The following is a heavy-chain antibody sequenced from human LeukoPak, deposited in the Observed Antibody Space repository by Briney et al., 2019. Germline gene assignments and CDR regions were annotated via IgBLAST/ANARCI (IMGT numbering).Heavy chain of an antibody. CDR3: ARGGPYCTNGVCTGIYYYYYYYMDV. Sequence: ASVTVSCKASGYTFTSYYMHWVRQAPGQGLEWMGIINPSGGSTSYAQKFQGRVTMTRDMSTSTVYMELSSLRSEDTAVYYCARGGPYCTNGVCTGIYYYYYYYMDVWGKGTTVTVSS. V-gene: IGHV1-46*01. CDR1: GYTFTSYY. J-gene: IGHJ6*03. CDR2: INPSGGST. D-gene: IGHD2-8*01.